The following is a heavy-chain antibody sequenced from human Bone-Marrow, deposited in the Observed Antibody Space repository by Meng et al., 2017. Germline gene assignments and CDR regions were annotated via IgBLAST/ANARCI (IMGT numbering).Heavy chain of an antibody. CDR1: KSTSTDYY. CDR2: INTNDGGT. D-gene: IGHD5-12*01. CDR3: ARDCGSVATCFDY. V-gene: IGHV1-2*06. J-gene: IGHJ4*02. Sequence: GPRVQLRGEVKKPAASVKGSCEASKSTSTDYYIHWLRQAHGQGLEWMGRINTNDGGTKYAQKFKGRVTITRDTSITTAYMELNSLRAEDTAVYYCARDCGSVATCFDYWGQGTLVTVSS.